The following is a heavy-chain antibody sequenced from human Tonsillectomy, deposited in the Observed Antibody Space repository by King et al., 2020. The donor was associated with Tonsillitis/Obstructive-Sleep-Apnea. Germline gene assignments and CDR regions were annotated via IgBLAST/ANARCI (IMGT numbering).Heavy chain of an antibody. CDR1: GFTFSSYA. CDR2: ILYDGSNK. V-gene: IGHV3-30*01. J-gene: IGHJ3*01. D-gene: IGHD4-17*01. CDR3: ARAGDYEDEDDAFDV. Sequence: VQLVESGGGVVQPGRSLRLSCAASGFTFSSYAMHWVRQAPGKGLEWVAVILYDGSNKYYVDSVKGRFTISRDNSRNTLYLQMNSLRAEDTALYYCARAGDYEDEDDAFDVWAKGQWSPSL.